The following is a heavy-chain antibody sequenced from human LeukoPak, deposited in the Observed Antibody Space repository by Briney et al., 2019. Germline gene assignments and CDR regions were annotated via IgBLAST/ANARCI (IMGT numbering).Heavy chain of an antibody. CDR1: GFTVSSNY. J-gene: IGHJ4*02. CDR3: ARGIAGDLYSPNYFDY. V-gene: IGHV3-53*01. Sequence: GGSLRLSCAASGFTVSSNYMSWVRQAPGKGLEWVSVIYSGGSTYYADSVKGRFTISRDNSKNTLYLQMNSLRAEDTAVYYCARGIAGDLYSPNYFDYWGQGTLVTVSS. D-gene: IGHD3-10*01. CDR2: IYSGGST.